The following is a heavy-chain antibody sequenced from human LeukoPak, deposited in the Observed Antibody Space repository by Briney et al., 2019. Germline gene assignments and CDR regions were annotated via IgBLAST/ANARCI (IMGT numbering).Heavy chain of an antibody. CDR1: GYTFTSYG. J-gene: IGHJ4*02. Sequence: ASVKVSCKASGYTFTSYGISWVRQAPGQGLEWMGWISAYNGNTNYAQKLQGRVTMTTDTSTSTAYMELRSRRSDDTAVYYCAIRAVKNGSGSYHYWGQGTLVTVSS. V-gene: IGHV1-18*01. CDR2: ISAYNGNT. D-gene: IGHD3-10*01. CDR3: AIRAVKNGSGSYHY.